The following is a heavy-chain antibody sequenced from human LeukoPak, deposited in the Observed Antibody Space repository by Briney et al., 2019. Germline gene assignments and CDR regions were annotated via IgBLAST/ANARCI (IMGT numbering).Heavy chain of an antibody. Sequence: PGGSLRLSCAASGFTVSSNYMSWVRQAPRKGLEWVSVIYSGGSTYYAASVKGRFTISRDNSKNTLYPQMNSLRAEDTAVYYCARDRGGSTSPYYYMDVWGKGTTVTVSS. D-gene: IGHD2-2*01. J-gene: IGHJ6*03. V-gene: IGHV3-53*01. CDR2: IYSGGST. CDR1: GFTVSSNY. CDR3: ARDRGGSTSPYYYMDV.